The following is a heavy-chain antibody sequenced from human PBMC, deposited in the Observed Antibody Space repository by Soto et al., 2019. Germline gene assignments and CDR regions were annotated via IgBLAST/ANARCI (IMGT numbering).Heavy chain of an antibody. Sequence: EVQLLESGGGLVQPGGSLRLSCAASGFTFSSYAMSWVRQAPGKGLEWVSAISGSGGRTYYADSVKGRFTISRDNSKNTLYLQMNCLRAEDTAVYYCAKEVYDYVWGSYRWYFDYWGQGTLVTVSS. V-gene: IGHV3-23*01. CDR2: ISGSGGRT. CDR3: AKEVYDYVWGSYRWYFDY. CDR1: GFTFSSYA. J-gene: IGHJ4*02. D-gene: IGHD3-16*02.